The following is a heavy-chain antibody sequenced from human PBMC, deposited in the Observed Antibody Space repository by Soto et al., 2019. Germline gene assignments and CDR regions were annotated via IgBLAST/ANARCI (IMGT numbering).Heavy chain of an antibody. J-gene: IGHJ5*02. Sequence: SXKVSFKASGYTXNSYYMNWVRQAPGQGLEWMGIINPSGGSTSYAQKLQVRVTMTRDTSTSTVYLELSSLRSEDPAVYYRARSKGDVWGSYRYTPSFDPWGQGTLAPVSS. D-gene: IGHD3-16*02. CDR2: INPSGGST. CDR3: ARSKGDVWGSYRYTPSFDP. CDR1: GYTXNSYY. V-gene: IGHV1-46*02.